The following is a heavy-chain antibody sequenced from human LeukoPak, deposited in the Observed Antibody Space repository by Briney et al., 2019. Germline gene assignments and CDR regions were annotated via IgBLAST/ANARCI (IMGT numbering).Heavy chain of an antibody. CDR2: VSRGSTTI. D-gene: IGHD3-22*01. V-gene: IGHV3-48*02. CDR1: GFTFSYYL. Sequence: PGGSLRLSCAASGFTFSYYLMNWVRQAPGKGLEWLSYVSRGSTTIYYADSVKGRSTISRDNAKNSLYLHMNSLRDEDTAVYYCAGTYYFDSSGYHFDPSGQGTLVTVSS. CDR3: AGTYYFDSSGYHFDP. J-gene: IGHJ5*02.